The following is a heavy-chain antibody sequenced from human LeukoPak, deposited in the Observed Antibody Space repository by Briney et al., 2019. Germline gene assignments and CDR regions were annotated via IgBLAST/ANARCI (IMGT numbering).Heavy chain of an antibody. CDR2: IDSSGSNI. CDR3: TVATKRGAFDI. D-gene: IGHD5-12*01. Sequence: GGSLRLSCAASGFTFSSYEMNWVRQAPGKGLEWVSYIDSSGSNIHYADSVKGRFTISRDNAKNSLYLQMNSLKTEDTAVYYCTVATKRGAFDIWGQGTMVTVSS. V-gene: IGHV3-48*03. J-gene: IGHJ3*02. CDR1: GFTFSSYE.